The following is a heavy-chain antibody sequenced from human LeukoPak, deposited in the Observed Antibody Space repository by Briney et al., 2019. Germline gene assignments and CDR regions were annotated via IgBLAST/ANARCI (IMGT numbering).Heavy chain of an antibody. CDR2: IYYSGST. CDR3: ARVGGVFYYFDY. Sequence: PSETLSLTCTVSGGSISSSFYYWGWIRQPPGKGLEWIGSIYYSGSTYYNPSLESRVTISVDTSKNQFSLKLSSVTAADTAVYYCARVGGVFYYFDYWGQGTLVTVSS. V-gene: IGHV4-39*01. J-gene: IGHJ4*02. CDR1: GGSISSSFYY. D-gene: IGHD1-26*01.